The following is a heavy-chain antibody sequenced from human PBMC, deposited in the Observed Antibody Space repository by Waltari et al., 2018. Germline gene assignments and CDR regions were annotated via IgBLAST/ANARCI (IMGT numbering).Heavy chain of an antibody. CDR3: ARGGVTTAPFDY. V-gene: IGHV4-38-2*02. CDR1: GYSISSGYY. Sequence: QVQLQESGPGLVKPSETLSLTCTVSGYSISSGYYWGWIRQPPGKGLEWIGSIYHSGRTYSNPSLKSRVTISVDTSKNQFSLKLSSVTAADTAVYYCARGGVTTAPFDYWGQGTLVTVSS. J-gene: IGHJ4*02. CDR2: IYHSGRT. D-gene: IGHD4-17*01.